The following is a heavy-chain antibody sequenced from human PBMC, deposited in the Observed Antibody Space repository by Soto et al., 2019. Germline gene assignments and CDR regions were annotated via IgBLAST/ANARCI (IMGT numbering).Heavy chain of an antibody. J-gene: IGHJ6*02. Sequence: PGGSLRLSCAASGFTFSSYAMHWVRQAPGKGLEWVAVISYDGSNKYYADSVKGRFTISRDNSKNTLYLQMNSLRAEDTAVYYCARIVVVPAAIGNPEYGMDVWGQGTTVTVSS. CDR2: ISYDGSNK. V-gene: IGHV3-30-3*01. D-gene: IGHD2-2*01. CDR1: GFTFSSYA. CDR3: ARIVVVPAAIGNPEYGMDV.